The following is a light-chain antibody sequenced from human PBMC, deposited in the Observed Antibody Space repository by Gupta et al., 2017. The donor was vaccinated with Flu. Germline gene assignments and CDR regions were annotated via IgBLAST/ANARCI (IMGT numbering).Light chain of an antibody. V-gene: IGKV4-1*01. Sequence: DIVMTQSPDSLAVSLGERATINCRSSRSVLYNSNNKNYLAWYQQKPGQPPKLLIYWASTRESGVPDRFSSSGSGTDFTLTISSLQAEDVAVYYCQQYYATASWTFGQGTKVEIK. CDR1: RSVLYNSNNKNY. CDR2: WAS. J-gene: IGKJ1*01. CDR3: QQYYATASWT.